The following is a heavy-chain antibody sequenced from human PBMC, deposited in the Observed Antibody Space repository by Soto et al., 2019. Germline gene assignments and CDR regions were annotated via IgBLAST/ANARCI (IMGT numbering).Heavy chain of an antibody. CDR2: THFGGSS. CDR1: GGSITRSNNY. J-gene: IGHJ4*02. CDR3: AREVGGGSSGWYSSSYFDY. V-gene: IGHV4-39*02. Sequence: SETLSLTCTVSGGSITRSNNYWGWIRQSPGRGLEWIGSTHFGGSSYYNPSLKSRVTISVDTSKSQFSLKLSSVTAADTAVFYCAREVGGGSSGWYSSSYFDYWGQGTLVTVSS. D-gene: IGHD6-19*01.